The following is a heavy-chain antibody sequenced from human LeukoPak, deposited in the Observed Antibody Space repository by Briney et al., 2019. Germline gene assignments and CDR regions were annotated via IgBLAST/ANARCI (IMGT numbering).Heavy chain of an antibody. Sequence: ASVKVSCKASGYMLTSYDMNWVRQATGQGPEYMGWMNPASGNTGYAQKFQGRVTMTWDTSINTAYMELRSLRYEDTAVYYCARPTNRPSRYYGMDVWGQGTTVTASS. CDR2: MNPASGNT. CDR1: GYMLTSYD. V-gene: IGHV1-8*01. CDR3: ARPTNRPSRYYGMDV. J-gene: IGHJ6*02. D-gene: IGHD2-8*01.